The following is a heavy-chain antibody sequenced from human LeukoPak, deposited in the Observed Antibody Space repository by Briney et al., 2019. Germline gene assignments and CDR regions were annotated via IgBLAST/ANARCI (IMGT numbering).Heavy chain of an antibody. Sequence: PGGSLRLSCAASGFTFSSYGMNWVRQAPGKGLEWVSSISSSSSYIYYADSVKGRFTISRDNAKNSLYLQMNSLRAEDTAVYYCARELKIVASHPFDYWGQGTLVTVSS. J-gene: IGHJ4*02. CDR3: ARELKIVASHPFDY. V-gene: IGHV3-21*01. CDR1: GFTFSSYG. D-gene: IGHD2/OR15-2a*01. CDR2: ISSSSSYI.